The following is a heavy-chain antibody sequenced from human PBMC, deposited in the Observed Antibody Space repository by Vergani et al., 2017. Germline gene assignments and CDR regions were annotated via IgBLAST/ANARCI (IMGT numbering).Heavy chain of an antibody. CDR2: IYYSGST. V-gene: IGHV4-59*01. CDR1: GGSISSYY. Sequence: QVQLQESGPGLVKPSETLSLTCTVSGGSISSYYWSWIRQPPGKGLEWIGYIYYSGSTNYNPPLKSRVTRSVDTSKNQFSLKLSSVTAAGTAVYYCATYSGYDSVGWFDPWGQGTLVTVSS. D-gene: IGHD5-12*01. CDR3: ATYSGYDSVGWFDP. J-gene: IGHJ5*02.